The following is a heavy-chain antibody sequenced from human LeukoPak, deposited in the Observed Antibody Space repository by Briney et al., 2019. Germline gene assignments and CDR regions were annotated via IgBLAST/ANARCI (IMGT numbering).Heavy chain of an antibody. D-gene: IGHD6-13*01. CDR1: GYTFTGYY. CDR2: INPNSGGT. Sequence: ASVKVSCKASGYTFTGYYMHWVRQAPGQGLEWMGWINPNSGGTNYAQKFQGRVTMTEDTSTDTAYMELSSLRSEDTAVYYCATDRGSSWYGGLNWGQGTLVTVSS. CDR3: ATDRGSSWYGGLN. J-gene: IGHJ4*02. V-gene: IGHV1-2*02.